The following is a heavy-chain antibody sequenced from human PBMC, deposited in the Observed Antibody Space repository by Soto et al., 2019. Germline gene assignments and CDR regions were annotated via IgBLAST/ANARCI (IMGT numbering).Heavy chain of an antibody. CDR2: INHSGST. CDR1: CVSFSVYY. J-gene: IGHJ6*02. Sequence: LSLTRAVYCVSFSVYYLSWIPHPPGKGLEWIGEINHSGSTNYNPSLKSRVTISVDTSKNQFSLKLSSVTAADTAVYYCARAGGDIVVAEYGMDVWGQGTTVTVSS. CDR3: ARAGGDIVVAEYGMDV. V-gene: IGHV4-34*01. D-gene: IGHD2-2*01.